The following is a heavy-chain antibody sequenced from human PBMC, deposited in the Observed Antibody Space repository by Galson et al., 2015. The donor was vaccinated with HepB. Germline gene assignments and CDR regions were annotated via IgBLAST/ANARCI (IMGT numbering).Heavy chain of an antibody. D-gene: IGHD3-22*01. J-gene: IGHJ4*02. CDR2: IYWGDDK. Sequence: PALVKPTQTLTLTCTFSGFSLSTSEVGVGWIRQPPGKALEWLAVIYWGDDKRYSPSLKNRLTIMKDTSKNQVVLTVTNTDPVDTATYFCVHTRGWAGYDNSYFDYWGQGTLVTVSS. V-gene: IGHV2-5*02. CDR3: VHTRGWAGYDNSYFDY. CDR1: GFSLSTSEVG.